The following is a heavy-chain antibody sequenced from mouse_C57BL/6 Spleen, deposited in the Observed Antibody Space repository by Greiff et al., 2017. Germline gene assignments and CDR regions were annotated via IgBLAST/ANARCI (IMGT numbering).Heavy chain of an antibody. D-gene: IGHD1-1*01. J-gene: IGHJ2*01. CDR3: ARRDYNGSGYYLDY. V-gene: IGHV1-85*01. CDR1: GYTFTSYD. Sequence: QVQLQQSGPELVKPGASVKLSCKASGYTFTSYDINWVKQRPGQGLEWIGWIYPGAGSTKYNEKFKGKATLTVDTSSSTAYMELHSLTSEDSAVYVCARRDYNGSGYYLDYWGQGTTLTVSS. CDR2: IYPGAGST.